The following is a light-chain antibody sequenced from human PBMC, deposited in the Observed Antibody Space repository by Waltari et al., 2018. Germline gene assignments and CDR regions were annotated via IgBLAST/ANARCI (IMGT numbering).Light chain of an antibody. V-gene: IGLV2-11*01. J-gene: IGLJ1*01. CDR1: SSDVGGYNY. Sequence: QSALTQPRSVSGSPGQSVAISCTGTSSDVGGYNYVSWYQQHPGKAPKLRIYDVTERPSGVPDRFSGSKSGNTASLTVSGLQAEDEADYYCCSFAAGDAYVFGTGTKVSVL. CDR2: DVT. CDR3: CSFAAGDAYV.